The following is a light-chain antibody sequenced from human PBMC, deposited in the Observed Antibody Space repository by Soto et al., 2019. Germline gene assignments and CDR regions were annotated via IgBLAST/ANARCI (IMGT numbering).Light chain of an antibody. J-gene: IGKJ2*01. CDR3: QQYYSTPRT. Sequence: DIVLTQSPASLAVSLGERATINCKSSQSILFSSNNKNYLAWYQQKPGQPPKLLFYWASTRESGVPGRFSGGGSGTDFTHTISSLQAEDVAVYYCQQYYSTPRTFGQGTKLGI. CDR1: QSILFSSNNKNY. V-gene: IGKV4-1*01. CDR2: WAS.